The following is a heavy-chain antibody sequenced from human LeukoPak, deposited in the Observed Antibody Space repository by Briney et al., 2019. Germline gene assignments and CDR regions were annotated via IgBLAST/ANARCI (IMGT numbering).Heavy chain of an antibody. CDR1: GFTFSSYA. D-gene: IGHD3-3*01. J-gene: IGHJ3*02. CDR3: AKDGVNPGGPNAFDI. V-gene: IGHV3-23*01. CDR2: ISGSGGST. Sequence: GGSLRLSCAASGFTFSSYAMSWVRQAPGKGLEWVSAISGSGGSTYYADSVKGRFTISRDNSKNTLYLQMNSLRAEDTAVYYSAKDGVNPGGPNAFDIWGQGTMVTVSS.